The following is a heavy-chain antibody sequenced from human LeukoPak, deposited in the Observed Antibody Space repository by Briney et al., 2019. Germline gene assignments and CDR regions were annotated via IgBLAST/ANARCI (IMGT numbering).Heavy chain of an antibody. D-gene: IGHD3-22*01. CDR1: GGSISSGFYY. V-gene: IGHV4-61*02. J-gene: IGHJ3*01. Sequence: SETLSLTCTVSGGSISSGFYYWSWIRQPAGKGLEWIGRVYASRSTNYNPSLKSRVTISIDTSKNQFSLNLRSVTAADTAIYYCASTDSNGGAFDLWGRGTVVPVSS. CDR2: VYASRST. CDR3: ASTDSNGGAFDL.